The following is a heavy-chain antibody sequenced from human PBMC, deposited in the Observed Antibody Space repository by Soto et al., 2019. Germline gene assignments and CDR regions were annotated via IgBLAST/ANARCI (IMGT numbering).Heavy chain of an antibody. J-gene: IGHJ4*02. CDR1: GFTISSYA. CDR2: ISGSGGST. D-gene: IGHD6-13*01. V-gene: IGHV3-23*01. CDR3: AKDGSSSWYYFDY. Sequence: PGGSLRLSCAASGFTISSYAMSWGRQAPGKGLEWVSVISGSGGSTYYADSVKGRFTISRDNSKNTLYLQMNSLRAEDTAVYYCAKDGSSSWYYFDYWGQGTLVTVSS.